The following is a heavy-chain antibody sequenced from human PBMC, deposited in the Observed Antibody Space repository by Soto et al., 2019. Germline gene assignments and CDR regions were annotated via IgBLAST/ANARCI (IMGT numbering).Heavy chain of an antibody. Sequence: QVQLVQSGAEVKKPGASVKVSCKASGYTFTSYGISWVRQAPGQGLEWMGWISAYNGNTNYAQKLQGRVTMTTDTSTSTAYMELRSLRADDTAVYYCARDGAVDSTPYYYGMDVWGQGTTVTVSS. CDR3: ARDGAVDSTPYYYGMDV. CDR1: GYTFTSYG. CDR2: ISAYNGNT. D-gene: IGHD5-12*01. V-gene: IGHV1-18*01. J-gene: IGHJ6*02.